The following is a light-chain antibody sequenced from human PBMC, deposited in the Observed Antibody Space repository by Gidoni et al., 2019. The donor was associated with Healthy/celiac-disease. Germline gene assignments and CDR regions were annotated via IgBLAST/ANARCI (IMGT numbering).Light chain of an antibody. CDR2: DSH. CDR1: TSNIGSNF. J-gene: IGLJ2*01. V-gene: IGLV1-51*01. Sequence: QSVLTQPPSLSAAPGQRVTIPCSGCTSNIGSNFVSWYQQVPGTAPKLLIYDSHRRPSGIPDRLSGSSSGTSATLDITGLQPGDEADYYCATWDDNLRAVVFGGGTRLTVL. CDR3: ATWDDNLRAVV.